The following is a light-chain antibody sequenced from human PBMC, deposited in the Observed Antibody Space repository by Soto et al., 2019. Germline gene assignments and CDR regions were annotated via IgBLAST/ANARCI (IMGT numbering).Light chain of an antibody. CDR3: SSYTSRSTYV. Sequence: QSALTQPASVSGSPGQSITISCTGTSSDVGGYNYVSWYQHHPGKAPKLMIYDVSNRPSGVSNRFSGSKSGNTASLTISGLQAEDEADYYCSSYTSRSTYVFGTGTKVT. CDR2: DVS. V-gene: IGLV2-14*03. J-gene: IGLJ1*01. CDR1: SSDVGGYNY.